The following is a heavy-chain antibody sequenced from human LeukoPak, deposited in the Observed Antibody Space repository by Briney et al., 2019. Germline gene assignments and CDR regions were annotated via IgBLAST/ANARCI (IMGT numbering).Heavy chain of an antibody. CDR1: GFTFTKYS. J-gene: IGHJ4*02. D-gene: IGHD3-10*01. Sequence: GGSLRLSCAASGFTFTKYSMHWVRQTPGKGLEWVSYISSGSTTIYYTDSVKGRFTISRDNAKNSLYLQMNSLRAEDTAVYYCARRESTTMVRGGVDCWGQGTLVTVSS. CDR3: ARRESTTMVRGGVDC. V-gene: IGHV3-48*01. CDR2: ISSGSTTI.